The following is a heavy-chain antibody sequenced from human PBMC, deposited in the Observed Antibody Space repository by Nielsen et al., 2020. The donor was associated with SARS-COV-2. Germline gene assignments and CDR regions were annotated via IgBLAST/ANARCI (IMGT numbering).Heavy chain of an antibody. V-gene: IGHV4-30-2*01. CDR3: ARGGRITFGGADDAFDI. Sequence: SATLSLTCAVSGGSISSGGYSWSWIRQPPGKGLEWIGYIYHSGRTYYNPSLKSRVTISVDRSKNQFSLKLSSVTAADTAVYYCARGGRITFGGADDAFDIWGQGTMGTVSS. CDR2: IYHSGRT. D-gene: IGHD3-16*01. J-gene: IGHJ3*02. CDR1: GGSISSGGYS.